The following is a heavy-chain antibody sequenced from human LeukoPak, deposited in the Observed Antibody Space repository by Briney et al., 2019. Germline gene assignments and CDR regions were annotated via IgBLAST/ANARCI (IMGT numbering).Heavy chain of an antibody. J-gene: IGHJ6*04. CDR1: GFTFSSYA. D-gene: IGHD3-10*02. Sequence: GGSLRLSCAASGFTFSSYAMTWVRQAPGKGLEWVSVISGSGGSTYYADSVKGRFTISRDNSKNTLYLQMNSLRAEDTAVYYCAELGITMIGGVWGKGTTVTISS. CDR3: AELGITMIGGV. CDR2: ISGSGGST. V-gene: IGHV3-23*01.